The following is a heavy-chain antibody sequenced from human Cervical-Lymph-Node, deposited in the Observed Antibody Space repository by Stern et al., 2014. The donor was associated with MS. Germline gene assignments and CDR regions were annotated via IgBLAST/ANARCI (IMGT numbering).Heavy chain of an antibody. D-gene: IGHD2-8*02. V-gene: IGHV1-3*04. J-gene: IGHJ4*02. CDR3: ARGAICSGGTCYVFGLDS. Sequence: QVQLVQSGAEVKKPGASVKVSCKASGYSFTTSAIHWLRQAPGQRPEWMGWINTGNGNTKYSEQFKGRVTITRDISATTAYMELRGLRSDDTATYYCARGAICSGGTCYVFGLDSWGQGSLVTVSS. CDR2: INTGNGNT. CDR1: GYSFTTSA.